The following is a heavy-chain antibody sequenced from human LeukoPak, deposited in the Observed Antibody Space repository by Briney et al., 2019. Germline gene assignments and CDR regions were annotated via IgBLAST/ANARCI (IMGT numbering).Heavy chain of an antibody. CDR2: IRSKAYGGTT. D-gene: IGHD4-17*01. CDR3: TRPTVTHPYDY. J-gene: IGHJ4*02. Sequence: PGGSLRLSCTASGFTFGDYAMSWFRKAPGKGLEGVGFIRSKAYGGTTQYAASVKGRFPISRDDSKSIAYLQMTSLKTEDTAVYYCTRPTVTHPYDYWGQGTLVTVSS. CDR1: GFTFGDYA. V-gene: IGHV3-49*03.